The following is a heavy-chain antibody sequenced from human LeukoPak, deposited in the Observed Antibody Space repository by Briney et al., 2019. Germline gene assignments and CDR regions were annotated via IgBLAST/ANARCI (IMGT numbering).Heavy chain of an antibody. Sequence: GGSLRLSCAASGFTFSSYGMHWVRRAPGKGLEWVAVIWYDGSNKYYADSVKGRFTISRDNSKNTLYLQMNSLRAEDTAVYYCARGGDSLHYWGQGTLVTVSS. CDR3: ARGGDSLHY. D-gene: IGHD3-10*01. CDR1: GFTFSSYG. V-gene: IGHV3-33*01. J-gene: IGHJ4*02. CDR2: IWYDGSNK.